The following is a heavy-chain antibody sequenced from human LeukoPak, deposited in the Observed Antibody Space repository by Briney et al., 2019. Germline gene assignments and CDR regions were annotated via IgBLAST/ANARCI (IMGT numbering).Heavy chain of an antibody. J-gene: IGHJ4*02. CDR2: IKQDGSEK. D-gene: IGHD6-13*01. CDR1: GFTFSSYW. Sequence: GSLRLSCAASGFTFSSYWMSWVRQAPGKGLEWVANIKQDGSEKYYVDSVKGRFTISRDNAKNSLYLQMNSLRAEDTAVYYCARVYSSSWYVAYYFDYWGQGTLVTVSS. V-gene: IGHV3-7*01. CDR3: ARVYSSSWYVAYYFDY.